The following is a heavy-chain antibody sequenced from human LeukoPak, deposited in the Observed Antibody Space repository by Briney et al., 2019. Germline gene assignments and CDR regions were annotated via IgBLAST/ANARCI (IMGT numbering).Heavy chain of an antibody. D-gene: IGHD3-10*01. J-gene: IGHJ4*02. Sequence: GGSLRLSCAASGFAFSSYAMSWVRQAPGEGLEWVSSISSSSSYIYYADSVKGRFTISRDNAKNSLYLQMNSLRAEDTAVYYCARELDDPYYYGSGAFDYWGQGTLVTVSS. V-gene: IGHV3-21*01. CDR3: ARELDDPYYYGSGAFDY. CDR1: GFAFSSYA. CDR2: ISSSSSYI.